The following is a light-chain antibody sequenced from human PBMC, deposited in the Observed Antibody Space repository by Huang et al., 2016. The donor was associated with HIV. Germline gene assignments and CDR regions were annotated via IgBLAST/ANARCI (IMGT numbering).Light chain of an antibody. J-gene: IGKJ1*01. CDR2: GVS. CDR1: QSVISGY. CDR3: QQYGSSRGT. Sequence: EIVLTQSPGTLSLSPGERATLSCRASQSVISGYLAWYQQKPGQAPRLLIYGVSSSGSGTDFTLTISRLEPEDFAVYYCQQYGSSRGTFGQGTKVEIK. V-gene: IGKV3-20*01.